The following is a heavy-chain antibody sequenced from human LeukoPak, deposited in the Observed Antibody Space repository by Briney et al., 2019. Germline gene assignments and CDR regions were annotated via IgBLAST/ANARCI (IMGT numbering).Heavy chain of an antibody. J-gene: IGHJ4*01. V-gene: IGHV3-7*01. Sequence: GGSWRLSCAASGFTFTNNFMSWIRQVPGKGLEWVANIKQDGSETTYADSVRGRFTIFRDNAKDSVYLQMNSLRAEDSATYYCVREGFYFFDFWGQGTLVTVSS. CDR1: GFTFTNNF. CDR2: IKQDGSET. CDR3: VREGFYFFDF.